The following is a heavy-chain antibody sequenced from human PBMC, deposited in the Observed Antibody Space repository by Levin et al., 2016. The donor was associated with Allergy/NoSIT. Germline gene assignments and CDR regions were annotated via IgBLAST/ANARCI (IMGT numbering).Heavy chain of an antibody. D-gene: IGHD6-19*01. J-gene: IGHJ4*02. V-gene: IGHV2-5*02. Sequence: WIRQPPGKALEWLALIYWDGDKRYSPSLRSRLTITKDTSRNQVVLTMTNMDPVDTATYYCALRQGNGWRPKFDFWGQGTLVTVSS. CDR2: IYWDGDK. CDR3: ALRQGNGWRPKFDF.